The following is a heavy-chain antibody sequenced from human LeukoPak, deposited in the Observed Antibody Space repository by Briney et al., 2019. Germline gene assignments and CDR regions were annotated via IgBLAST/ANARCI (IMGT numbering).Heavy chain of an antibody. D-gene: IGHD4-17*01. V-gene: IGHV3-33*08. CDR2: IWYGGSNK. J-gene: IGHJ3*02. CDR1: GFTFSSYG. Sequence: GRSLRLSCAASGFTFSSYGMHWVRQAPGKGLEWVAVIWYGGSNKYYADSVKGRFTISRDNAKNSLYLQMNSLRAEDTAVYYCARSFGDYGFLAFDIWGQGTMVTVSS. CDR3: ARSFGDYGFLAFDI.